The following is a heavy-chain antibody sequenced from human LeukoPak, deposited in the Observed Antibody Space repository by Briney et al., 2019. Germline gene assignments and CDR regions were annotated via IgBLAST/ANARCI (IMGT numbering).Heavy chain of an antibody. CDR1: GYTFTCYY. CDR2: INPNSGGT. D-gene: IGHD6-6*01. CDR3: ARSFRIAARRHFDY. J-gene: IGHJ4*02. V-gene: IGHV1-2*02. Sequence: GASVEVSCKASGYTFTCYYMHWVRQAPGQGLEWMGWINPNSGGTNYAQKFQGRVTMTRDTSISTAYMELSRLRSDDTAVYYCARSFRIAARRHFDYWGQGTLVTVSS.